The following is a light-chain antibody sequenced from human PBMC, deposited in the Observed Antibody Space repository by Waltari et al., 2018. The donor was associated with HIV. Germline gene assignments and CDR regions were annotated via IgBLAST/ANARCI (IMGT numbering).Light chain of an antibody. Sequence: QSVLTQPPSASGTPGQRVTISCSGTRSNIGTNTVNWYQLIPGTAPKLLIYKDNQRPAGVPGRFSGSRSGTSASLAISGLRSEDEADYYCAAWDDRLDGQGVFGGGTTLTVL. CDR3: AAWDDRLDGQGV. J-gene: IGLJ3*02. V-gene: IGLV1-44*01. CDR1: RSNIGTNT. CDR2: KDN.